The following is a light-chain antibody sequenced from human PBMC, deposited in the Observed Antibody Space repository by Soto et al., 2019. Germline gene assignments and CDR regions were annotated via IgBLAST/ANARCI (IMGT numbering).Light chain of an antibody. Sequence: DIQMTQSPSTLSASVGDRVTITCRASQSISSWLAWYQQKPGKAPNLLIYDVSSLESGVSSRFGGSGSGTEFTLTISSLQPDDFATYYCQQYNSYSLFGGGTKVDIK. CDR2: DVS. V-gene: IGKV1-5*01. CDR3: QQYNSYSL. CDR1: QSISSW. J-gene: IGKJ4*01.